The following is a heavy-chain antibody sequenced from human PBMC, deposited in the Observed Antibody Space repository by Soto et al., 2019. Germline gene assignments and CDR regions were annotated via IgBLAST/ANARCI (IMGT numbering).Heavy chain of an antibody. Sequence: PGGSLRLSCAASGFIFSSYSMNWVRQAPGKGLEWVSSISSGSSYIYYADSVKGRFTISRDNAKNSLYLQMNSLRAGDTAVYYCARDGRGYSYPPDYWGQGALVTVSS. V-gene: IGHV3-21*01. CDR3: ARDGRGYSYPPDY. J-gene: IGHJ4*02. D-gene: IGHD5-18*01. CDR2: ISSGSSYI. CDR1: GFIFSSYS.